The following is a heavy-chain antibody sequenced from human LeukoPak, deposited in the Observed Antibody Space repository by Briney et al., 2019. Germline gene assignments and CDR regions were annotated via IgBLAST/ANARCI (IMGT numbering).Heavy chain of an antibody. CDR3: ARDRIAVATRGAGMDV. CDR2: ISSNGGST. Sequence: GGSLRLSCAASGFTFSSYAMHWVRQAPGKGLEYVSAISSNGGSTYYANSVKGRFTISRDNSKNTLYLQMGSLRAEDMAVYYCARDRIAVATRGAGMDVWGQGTTVSVSS. CDR1: GFTFSSYA. D-gene: IGHD6-19*01. J-gene: IGHJ6*02. V-gene: IGHV3-64*01.